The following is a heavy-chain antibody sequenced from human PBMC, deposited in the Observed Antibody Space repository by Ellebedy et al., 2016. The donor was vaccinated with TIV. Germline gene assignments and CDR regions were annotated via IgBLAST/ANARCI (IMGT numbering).Heavy chain of an antibody. D-gene: IGHD4-17*01. CDR3: AKDPNGDYMGAFDF. J-gene: IGHJ3*01. CDR1: GFTFSTYV. Sequence: SLKISCAVSGFTFSTYVIHWVRQAQGKGLEWVALLSFDGSNKYYADSVKGRFTISRDNSKNTLFLQMNHLRAEYTATYYCAKDPNGDYMGAFDFWGQGTMVTVSS. V-gene: IGHV3-30-3*01. CDR2: LSFDGSNK.